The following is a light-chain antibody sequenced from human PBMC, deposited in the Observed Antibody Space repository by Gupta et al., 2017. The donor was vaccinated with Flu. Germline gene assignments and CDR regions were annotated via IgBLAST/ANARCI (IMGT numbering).Light chain of an antibody. CDR3: RQYKSYPIT. V-gene: IGKV1D-16*01. CDR2: GAS. J-gene: IGKJ5*01. CDR1: QTISNA. Sequence: DIQMTQSPSSLSASVGDRVIITCRASQTISNALGWYQQKPGKAPKSLIYGASSLQNGVPSRFSGSGSGTDFTLTISSLQPEDIGTYYCRQYKSYPITVGQGTRLEI.